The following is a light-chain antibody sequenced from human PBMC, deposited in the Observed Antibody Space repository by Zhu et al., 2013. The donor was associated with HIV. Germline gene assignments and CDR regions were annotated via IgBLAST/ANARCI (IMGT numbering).Light chain of an antibody. CDR1: QSFSSW. CDR2: KAS. CDR3: QQYHHWPPGT. Sequence: DFQMTQSPSTLSASVGDRVTITCRASQSFSSWLAWYQQKPGKAPKLLIYKASSLESGVPTRFSGGGSGTEFTLTISSLQSEDFAVYYCQQYHHWPPGTFGVGTKVDMK. J-gene: IGKJ4*01. V-gene: IGKV1-5*03.